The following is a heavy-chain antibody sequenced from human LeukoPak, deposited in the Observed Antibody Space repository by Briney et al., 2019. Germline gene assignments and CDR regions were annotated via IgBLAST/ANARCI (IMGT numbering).Heavy chain of an antibody. Sequence: ASVKVSCKASGYTFTSYDINWVRQATGQGLEWMGWMNPSSGNTGYAQKFQGRVTMTRNTSISTAYMELSSLRSEDTAVYYCARVGGGDYYYYYMDVWGKGTTVTVSS. CDR1: GYTFTSYD. J-gene: IGHJ6*03. CDR3: ARVGGGDYYYYYMDV. D-gene: IGHD3-16*01. V-gene: IGHV1-8*01. CDR2: MNPSSGNT.